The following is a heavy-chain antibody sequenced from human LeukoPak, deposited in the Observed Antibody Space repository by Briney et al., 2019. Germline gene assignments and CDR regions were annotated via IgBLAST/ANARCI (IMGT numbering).Heavy chain of an antibody. D-gene: IGHD6-19*01. J-gene: IGHJ4*02. CDR3: ASYPRYSSSPPFDY. V-gene: IGHV1-2*02. Sequence: GASVKVSCKASGYTFTGHYMHWVRQAPGQGLEWMGWINPNTGGTNYAQKFQGRVTMTRDTTISTACMELSRLTSDDTAVYYCASYPRYSSSPPFDYWGQGTLVTVSS. CDR2: INPNTGGT. CDR1: GYTFTGHY.